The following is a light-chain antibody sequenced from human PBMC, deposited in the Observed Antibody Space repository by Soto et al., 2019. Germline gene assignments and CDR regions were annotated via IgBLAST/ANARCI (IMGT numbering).Light chain of an antibody. CDR1: QTISSY. CDR3: QHYNSYSEA. J-gene: IGKJ1*01. V-gene: IGKV1-39*01. CDR2: AAS. Sequence: DIQMTQSPSSLSASVGDTVTITCRSSQTISSYLNWYQQKPGKAPKLLIYAASSLRSGVPSRFSGSGSGTDFTLAISSLQPEDFATYYCQHYNSYSEAFGQGTKVELK.